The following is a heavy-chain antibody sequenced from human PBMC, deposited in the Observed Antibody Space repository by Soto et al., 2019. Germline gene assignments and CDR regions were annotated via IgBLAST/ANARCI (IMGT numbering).Heavy chain of an antibody. V-gene: IGHV4-34*01. CDR3: ASRRGSGSYGDGMDV. CDR1: GVTFSGYY. J-gene: IGHJ6*02. Sequence: SETLSLTCAVYGVTFSGYYWSWIRQPPGKGLEWIGEINHSGSTNYNPSLRSRVTISVDTSNNQFSLRLSSVTAAETAVYYCASRRGSGSYGDGMDVWGQGTTVTVSS. CDR2: INHSGST. D-gene: IGHD3-10*01.